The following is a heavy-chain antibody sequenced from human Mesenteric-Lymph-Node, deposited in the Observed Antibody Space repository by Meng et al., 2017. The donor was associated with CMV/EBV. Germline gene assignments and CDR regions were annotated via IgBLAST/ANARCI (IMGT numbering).Heavy chain of an antibody. CDR3: SRGRRIVGTALAI. V-gene: IGHV1-8*01. J-gene: IGHJ4*02. Sequence: ASVKVSCKTSGYSFTSYDINWVRQAPGQGLEWMGWMNPIRGNTLYAQKYQGRVSMTRDTSTSTAYLELSSLTSEDTAVYYCSRGRRIVGTALAIWGQGTLVTVSS. CDR2: MNPIRGNT. D-gene: IGHD1-7*01. CDR1: GYSFTSYD.